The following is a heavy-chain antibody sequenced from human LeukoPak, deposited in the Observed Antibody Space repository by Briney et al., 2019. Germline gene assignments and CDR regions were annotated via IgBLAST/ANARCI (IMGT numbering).Heavy chain of an antibody. CDR1: GFTFNSYA. V-gene: IGHV3-23*01. J-gene: IGHJ5*02. Sequence: GGSLRLSCAASGFTFNSYAMSWVRQAPGKGLEWVSAISGSGGSTYYADSVKGRFTISRDNSKNTLYLQMNSLRAEDTAVYYCAKVGLVRSWFDPWGQGTLVTVSS. CDR2: ISGSGGST. CDR3: AKVGLVRSWFDP. D-gene: IGHD3/OR15-3a*01.